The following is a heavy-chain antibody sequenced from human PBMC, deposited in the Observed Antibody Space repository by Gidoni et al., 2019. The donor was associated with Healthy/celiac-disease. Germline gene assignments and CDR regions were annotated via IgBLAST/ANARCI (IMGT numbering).Heavy chain of an antibody. V-gene: IGHV4-4*07. CDR2: IYTSGST. CDR3: ASHVPAARGGYYFDY. J-gene: IGHJ4*02. Sequence: QVQLQESGPGLVKPAETLSLTCTVSGGSISSYYWSWIRQPAGKGLEWIGRIYTSGSTNYNPSLKSRVTMSVDTSKNQFSLKLSSVTAADTAVYYCASHVPAARGGYYFDYWGQGTLVTVSS. D-gene: IGHD2-2*01. CDR1: GGSISSYY.